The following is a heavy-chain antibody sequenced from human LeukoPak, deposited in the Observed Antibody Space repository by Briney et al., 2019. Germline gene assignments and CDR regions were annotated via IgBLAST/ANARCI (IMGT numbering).Heavy chain of an antibody. J-gene: IGHJ4*02. Sequence: SETLSLTCTVSGGFVSSGSYYWSWIRQPPGKGLEWIGYIYYSGSTNYNPSLKSRVTISVDTSKNQFSLKLSSVTAADTAVYYCASRWSIAVAGSGDDFDYWGQGTLVTVSS. D-gene: IGHD6-19*01. CDR1: GGFVSSGSYY. CDR2: IYYSGST. V-gene: IGHV4-61*01. CDR3: ASRWSIAVAGSGDDFDY.